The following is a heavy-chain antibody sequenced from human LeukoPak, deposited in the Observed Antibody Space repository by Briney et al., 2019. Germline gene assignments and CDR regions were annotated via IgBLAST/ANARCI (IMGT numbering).Heavy chain of an antibody. CDR3: ARHSLRYFDWLSQYGFDP. D-gene: IGHD3-9*01. CDR1: GGSISGGDYY. V-gene: IGHV4-30-4*08. J-gene: IGHJ5*02. Sequence: ASQTLSLTCTVSGGSISGGDYYWSWIRQHPGKGLEWIVYIYDSGNTYYNPSLESRVTISVDTSKNQFSLKLSSVTAADTAVYYCARHSLRYFDWLSQYGFDPWGQGTLVTVSS. CDR2: IYDSGNT.